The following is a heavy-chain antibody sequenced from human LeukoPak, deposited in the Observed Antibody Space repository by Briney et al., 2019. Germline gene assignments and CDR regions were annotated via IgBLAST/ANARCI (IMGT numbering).Heavy chain of an antibody. D-gene: IGHD2-15*01. CDR2: INHSGRT. J-gene: IGHJ5*02. Sequence: SETLSLTCALYGGSFSGYYWSWIRQPPGKGLEWIGEINHSGRTNYNPSLKSRVTISVDTSKNQFSLKLSSVTAADTAVYYCARAVGGYNWFDPWGQGTPVTVSS. CDR3: ARAVGGYNWFDP. CDR1: GGSFSGYY. V-gene: IGHV4-34*01.